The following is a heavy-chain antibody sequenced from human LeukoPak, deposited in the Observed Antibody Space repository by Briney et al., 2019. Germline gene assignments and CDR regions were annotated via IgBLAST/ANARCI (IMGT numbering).Heavy chain of an antibody. Sequence: PGRSLRLSCAASGFTFSSYGMHWVRQAPGKGLEWVAVISYDGSNKYYADSVKGRFTISRDNSKNTLYLQMNSLRAEDTAVYYCAKSWGSIAVADPLDYWGQGTLVTVSS. CDR2: ISYDGSNK. J-gene: IGHJ4*02. CDR3: AKSWGSIAVADPLDY. V-gene: IGHV3-30*18. CDR1: GFTFSSYG. D-gene: IGHD6-19*01.